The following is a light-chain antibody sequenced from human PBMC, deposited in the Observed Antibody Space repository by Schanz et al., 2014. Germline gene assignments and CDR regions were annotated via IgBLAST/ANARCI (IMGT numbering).Light chain of an antibody. V-gene: IGKV4-1*01. J-gene: IGKJ2*01. CDR3: QQYYTTPLS. Sequence: DIVMTQFPDSLAVSLGERATINCRSSQSVLHSSDNKNYLAWYQQKPGQPPKLLIYWAYTRESGVPDRFSGSGSGTGFTLAISTLQAEDAAVYYCQQYYTTPLSFGQGTKLEIK. CDR1: QSVLHSSDNKNY. CDR2: WAY.